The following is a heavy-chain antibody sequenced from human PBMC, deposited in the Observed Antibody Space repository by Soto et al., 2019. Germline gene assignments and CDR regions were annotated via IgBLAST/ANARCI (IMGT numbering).Heavy chain of an antibody. Sequence: ASVKVSCKASGYTFTSYGISWVRQAPGQGLEWMGWISAYNGNTNYAQKLQGRVTMTTDTSTSTAYMELRSLRSDDTVVYYCGRCLAAAGNWFDPWGQGTLVTVSS. J-gene: IGHJ5*02. CDR1: GYTFTSYG. CDR3: GRCLAAAGNWFDP. CDR2: ISAYNGNT. V-gene: IGHV1-18*01. D-gene: IGHD6-13*01.